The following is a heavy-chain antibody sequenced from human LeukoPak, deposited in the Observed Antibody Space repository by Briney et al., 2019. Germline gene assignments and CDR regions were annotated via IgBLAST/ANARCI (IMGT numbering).Heavy chain of an antibody. D-gene: IGHD1-26*01. V-gene: IGHV1-46*01. Sequence: ASVKVSCKASGYTFTGYYMHWVRQAPGQGLEWMGWINPSGGSTSYAQKFQGRVTMTRDMSTSTVYMELSSLRSEDTAVYYCARPIIVGATSWFDPWGQGTLVTVSS. CDR1: GYTFTGYY. J-gene: IGHJ5*02. CDR2: INPSGGST. CDR3: ARPIIVGATSWFDP.